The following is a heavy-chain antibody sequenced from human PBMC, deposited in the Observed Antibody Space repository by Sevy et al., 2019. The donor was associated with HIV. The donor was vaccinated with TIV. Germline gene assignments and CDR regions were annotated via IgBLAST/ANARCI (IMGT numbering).Heavy chain of an antibody. D-gene: IGHD3-22*01. CDR2: INGVGGST. V-gene: IGHV3-23*01. CDR3: AKDVVGGYYDSSGYSDH. J-gene: IGHJ4*02. CDR1: GFTFTEFV. Sequence: GGSLRLSCAASGFTFTEFVMSWVRQAPGKGLEWVSTINGVGGSTYYADSGKGRFTISRDNSQNTLDLQMNSLRAEDTAVYYCAKDVVGGYYDSSGYSDHWGQGTLVTVSS.